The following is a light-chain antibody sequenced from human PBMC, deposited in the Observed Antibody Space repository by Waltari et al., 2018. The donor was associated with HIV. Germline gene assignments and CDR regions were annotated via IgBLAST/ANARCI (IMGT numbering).Light chain of an antibody. V-gene: IGLV2-14*01. J-gene: IGLJ3*02. CDR1: RSAVAGYTY. CDR3: SSYTSSSTLV. CDR2: EVS. Sequence: QSALTQPAPVSGSPGQSITLSCTGTRSAVAGYTYVSWYQQHPGKAPKLMIYEVSNRPSGVSNRLSGSKSGNTASLTISGLQAEDEADYYCSSYTSSSTLVFGGGTKLTVL.